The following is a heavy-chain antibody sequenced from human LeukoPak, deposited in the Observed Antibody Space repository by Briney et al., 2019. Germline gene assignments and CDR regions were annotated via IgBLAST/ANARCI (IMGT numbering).Heavy chain of an antibody. Sequence: ASVKVSCKASGGTFSSYAISWVRQAPGQGLEWMGGIIPIFGTANYAQKFQGRVTITADESTSTAYMGLSRVRSEDTAVYFCARPSPDDAFDIWGQGTLVTVSS. J-gene: IGHJ3*02. CDR3: ARPSPDDAFDI. D-gene: IGHD1-14*01. CDR2: IIPIFGTA. V-gene: IGHV1-69*13. CDR1: GGTFSSYA.